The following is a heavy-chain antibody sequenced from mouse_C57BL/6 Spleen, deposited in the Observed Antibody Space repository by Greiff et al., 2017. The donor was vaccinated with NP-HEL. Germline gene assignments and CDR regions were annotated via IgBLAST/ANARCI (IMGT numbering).Heavy chain of an antibody. CDR3: ALGRGAMDY. V-gene: IGHV1-76*01. CDR1: GYTFTDYY. D-gene: IGHD4-1*01. J-gene: IGHJ4*01. Sequence: VQLQQSGAELVRPGASVKLSCKASGYTFTDYYINWVKQRPGQGLEWIARIYPGSGNTYYNEKFKGKATLTAEKSSSTAYMQLSSLTSEDSAVYFCALGRGAMDYWGQGTSVTVSS. CDR2: IYPGSGNT.